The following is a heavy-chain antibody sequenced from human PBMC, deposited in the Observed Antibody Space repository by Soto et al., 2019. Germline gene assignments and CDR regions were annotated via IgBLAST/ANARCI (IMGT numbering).Heavy chain of an antibody. J-gene: IGHJ5*02. CDR1: GFTFSSYG. D-gene: IGHD2-15*01. CDR3: VRGGGGGLFDP. CDR2: ISYDGSNK. Sequence: GGSLRLSCAASGFTFSSYGMHWVRQAPGKGLEWVAVISYDGSNKYYADSVKGRFTISRDNARRSLSLQMNSLTVDDTAIYYCVRGGGGGLFDPWGQGSMVTVS. V-gene: IGHV3-30*03.